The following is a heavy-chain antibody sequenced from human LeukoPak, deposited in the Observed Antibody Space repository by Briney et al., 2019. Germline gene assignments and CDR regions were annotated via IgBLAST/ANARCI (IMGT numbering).Heavy chain of an antibody. CDR3: ARTSAPGWNDVPWDY. CDR2: INAVNGNT. V-gene: IGHV1-3*01. J-gene: IGHJ4*02. D-gene: IGHD1-1*01. Sequence: ASVKVSCKASGHTFTSSAMHSVRQAPGQRLECMGWINAVNGNTKSSQKFHGRVTITRDTSASTAYMELSSLRSEDTAVYYCARTSAPGWNDVPWDYWGQGTLVTVSS. CDR1: GHTFTSSA.